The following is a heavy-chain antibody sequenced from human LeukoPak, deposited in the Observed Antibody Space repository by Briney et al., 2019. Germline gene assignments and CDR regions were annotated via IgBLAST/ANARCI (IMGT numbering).Heavy chain of an antibody. CDR3: AKDYYDYVWGSYRYAFDY. Sequence: PGGSLRLSCAASGFTFDDYTMHWVRQAPGKGLEWVSLISWDGGSTYYADSVKGRFTISRDNSKNSLYLQMNSLRTEDTALYYCAKDYYDYVWGSYRYAFDYWGQGTLVTVSS. CDR2: ISWDGGST. J-gene: IGHJ4*02. V-gene: IGHV3-43*01. CDR1: GFTFDDYT. D-gene: IGHD3-16*02.